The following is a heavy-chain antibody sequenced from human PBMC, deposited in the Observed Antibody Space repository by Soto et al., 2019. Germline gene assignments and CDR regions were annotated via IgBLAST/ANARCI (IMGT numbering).Heavy chain of an antibody. CDR3: ARRAMDTATFDY. D-gene: IGHD5-18*01. CDR2: IHYSGTT. CDR1: GDSISDTIYY. V-gene: IGHV4-39*01. Sequence: SETLSLTCRVSGDSISDTIYYWGWVRQSPGKGLEWIGSIHYSGTTQFHPSLKTRVTISVDTSKNQFSLKLSSVTAADTAVYYCARRAMDTATFDYWGQGTLVTVSS. J-gene: IGHJ4*02.